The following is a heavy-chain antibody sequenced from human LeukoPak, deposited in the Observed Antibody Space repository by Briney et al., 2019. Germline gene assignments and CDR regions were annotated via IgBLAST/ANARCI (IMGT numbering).Heavy chain of an antibody. CDR1: GGSFSGYY. Sequence: KPSETLSLTCAVYGGSFSGYYWSWIRQPPGKGLEWSGEINHSGSTNYNPSLKRRVTISVDTSKNQFSLKLSSVTAADTAVYYCARGSGSWWANWFDPWGQGTLVTVSS. V-gene: IGHV4-34*01. J-gene: IGHJ5*02. D-gene: IGHD6-13*01. CDR2: INHSGST. CDR3: ARGSGSWWANWFDP.